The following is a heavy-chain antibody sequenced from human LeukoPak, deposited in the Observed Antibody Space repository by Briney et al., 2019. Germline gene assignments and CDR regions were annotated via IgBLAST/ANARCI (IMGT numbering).Heavy chain of an antibody. Sequence: SETLSLTCAVYGGSFSGYYWSWIRQPPGKGLEWIGEINHSGSTNYNPSLKSRVTISVDTSKNQFSLKLSSVTAADTAVYYCARGNYVYCGGDCSRGAFDIWGQGTMVTVSS. CDR2: INHSGST. J-gene: IGHJ3*02. CDR3: ARGNYVYCGGDCSRGAFDI. V-gene: IGHV4-34*01. CDR1: GGSFSGYY. D-gene: IGHD2-21*02.